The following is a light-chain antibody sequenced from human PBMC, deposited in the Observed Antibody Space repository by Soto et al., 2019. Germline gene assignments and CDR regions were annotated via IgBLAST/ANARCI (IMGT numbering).Light chain of an antibody. V-gene: IGKV1-17*01. CDR1: QGIRNY. J-gene: IGKJ2*01. CDR2: ATS. Sequence: DIQMTQSPFSLSASVGDRVTITCRASQGIRNYLGWFQQKPGEAPKRLIYATSSLEGGVPSRFSGSGSGTEFTLTLNSLQPEDFATYYCLQHNSYPYTFGQGTKLEIK. CDR3: LQHNSYPYT.